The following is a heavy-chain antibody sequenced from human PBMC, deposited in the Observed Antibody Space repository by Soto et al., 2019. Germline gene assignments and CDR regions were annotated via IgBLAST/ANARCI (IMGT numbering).Heavy chain of an antibody. CDR1: GFTFSTYA. D-gene: IGHD2-2*01. J-gene: IGHJ4*02. CDR2: IGGSAESA. Sequence: EVQLSESGGGLLQPGGSLRVSCAASGFTFSTYAMSWVRQAPGKGLEWVSAIGGSAESAYYGDSVKGRFTISRDNSKNTVYLQMNSLRAEDTAVYYCAVHCSTSSCSYWGQGTLVTVSS. V-gene: IGHV3-23*01. CDR3: AVHCSTSSCSY.